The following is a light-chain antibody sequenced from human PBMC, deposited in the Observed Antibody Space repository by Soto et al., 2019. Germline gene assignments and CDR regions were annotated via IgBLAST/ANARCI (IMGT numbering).Light chain of an antibody. CDR1: QSVSNNY. CDR3: QQCNSYPWT. CDR2: GAS. Sequence: EIVLMQSPGTLSLSPGERATLSCRASQSVSNNYLAWYQQKPGQAPRLLIYGASSRATGIPDRFSGSGSGTEFTLTISSLQPDDFATYYCQQCNSYPWTFGQGTKVDIK. J-gene: IGKJ1*01. V-gene: IGKV3-20*01.